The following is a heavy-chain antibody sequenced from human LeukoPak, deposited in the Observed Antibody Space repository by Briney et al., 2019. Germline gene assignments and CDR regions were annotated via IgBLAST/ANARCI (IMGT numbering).Heavy chain of an antibody. J-gene: IGHJ3*02. Sequence: GASVKVSCKASGYTFTIYDINWVRQATGQGLEWMGWMNPNSGNTGYAQKFQGRVTMTRNTSISTAYMDLSSLRSEDTAVYYCARGGYYDRSGYFAFDIWGQGTMVTVSS. CDR3: ARGGYYDRSGYFAFDI. D-gene: IGHD3-22*01. CDR1: GYTFTIYD. V-gene: IGHV1-8*01. CDR2: MNPNSGNT.